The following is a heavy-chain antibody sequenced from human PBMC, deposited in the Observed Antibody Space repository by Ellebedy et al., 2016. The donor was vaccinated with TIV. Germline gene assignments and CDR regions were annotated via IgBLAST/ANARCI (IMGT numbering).Heavy chain of an antibody. V-gene: IGHV3-21*06. D-gene: IGHD1-26*01. CDR2: ISGSGTYI. CDR1: GFDFSGYS. J-gene: IGHJ4*02. Sequence: PGGSLRLSCTVSGFDFSGYSMSWVRQAPGKGLEWVSSISGSGTYITYADSVRGRFTISSDNAKNSVFLQMHSLGAEDTALYYCASISLGGYTGNDYWGQGTQVTVAS. CDR3: ASISLGGYTGNDY.